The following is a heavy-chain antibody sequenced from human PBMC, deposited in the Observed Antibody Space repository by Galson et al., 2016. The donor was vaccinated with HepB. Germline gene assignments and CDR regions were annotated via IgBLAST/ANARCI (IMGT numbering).Heavy chain of an antibody. Sequence: SLRLSCAASGFTFSSYSMHWVRQAPGKGLEWVSLVSHDERNEYYADSVKGRFTISRDNSKSTLYLQMNSLRAEDTAVYYCARDHNVFRFLEWLLCFDYWGQGTLVTVSS. V-gene: IGHV3-30*04. CDR2: VSHDERNE. D-gene: IGHD3-3*01. CDR3: ARDHNVFRFLEWLLCFDY. CDR1: GFTFSSYS. J-gene: IGHJ4*02.